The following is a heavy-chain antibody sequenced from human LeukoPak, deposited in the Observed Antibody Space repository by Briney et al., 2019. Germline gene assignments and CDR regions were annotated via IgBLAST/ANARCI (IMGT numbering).Heavy chain of an antibody. J-gene: IGHJ5*02. CDR1: GGSFSGYY. CDR2: INHSGST. CDR3: AREKGKYSSSWYSRGNWFDP. D-gene: IGHD6-13*01. V-gene: IGHV4-34*01. Sequence: SETLSLTCAVYGGSFSGYYWSWIRQPPGKGLEWIGEINHSGSTNYNPSLKSRVTISVDTSKNQFSLKLSSVTAADTAVYYCAREKGKYSSSWYSRGNWFDPWGQGTLVTVSS.